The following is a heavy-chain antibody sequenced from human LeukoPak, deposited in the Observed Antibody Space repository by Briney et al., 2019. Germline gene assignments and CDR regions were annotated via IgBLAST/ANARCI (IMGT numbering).Heavy chain of an antibody. CDR2: IIGSGEST. V-gene: IGHV3-23*01. CDR3: AKSLEYHDGSSFLTRIFDY. J-gene: IGHJ4*02. CDR1: GFTFSTYG. D-gene: IGHD3-22*01. Sequence: PGGSLRLSCEASGFTFSTYGMSWVRQAPGKGLEWVSGIIGSGESTYYTDSVKGRFTISRDNSKNTLYVQMDSLRVEDTAVYYCAKSLEYHDGSSFLTRIFDYWGQGTLVTVSS.